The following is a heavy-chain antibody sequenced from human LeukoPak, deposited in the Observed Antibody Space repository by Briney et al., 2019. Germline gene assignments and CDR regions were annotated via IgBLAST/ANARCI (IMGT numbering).Heavy chain of an antibody. CDR2: IYSSGST. J-gene: IGHJ3*02. V-gene: IGHV4-4*07. CDR1: GGSISPYW. D-gene: IGHD5-12*01. CDR3: ARKWLGYDDAFDI. Sequence: SETLSLTCSVSGGSISPYWWSWIRQPAGKGLEWIGRIYSSGSTNYNPSLKSRLTMSVDTSKNQFSLKMSSVTAADTAVYYCARKWLGYDDAFDIWGQGTMVTVSS.